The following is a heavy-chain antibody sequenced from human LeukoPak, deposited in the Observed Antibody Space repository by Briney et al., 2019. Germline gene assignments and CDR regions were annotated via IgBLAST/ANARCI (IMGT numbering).Heavy chain of an antibody. V-gene: IGHV4-61*01. J-gene: IGHJ4*02. CDR1: AGSVSSGSDY. CDR3: ALEIEDTAWFYDY. Sequence: PSETLSLTCTVSAGSVSSGSDYWSWIRQPPGKGLEWIGFIHYSGSTTYSPSLKSRVTISVDTSKNQFSLKLSSVTAADTAVYYCALEIEDTAWFYDYWGQGTLVTVSS. CDR2: IHYSGST. D-gene: IGHD5-18*01.